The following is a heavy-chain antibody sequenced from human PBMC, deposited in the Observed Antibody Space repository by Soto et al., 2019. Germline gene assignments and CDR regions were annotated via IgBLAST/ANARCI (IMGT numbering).Heavy chain of an antibody. CDR3: ARDTGPNGYNYYYFGMDV. CDR2: ISYDGSDK. Sequence: GESLKISCAASGFTFSNYAMHWVRQAPGKGLEWVAVISYDGSDKYNANSVKGRFTISRDNSKNTLYLQMNSLRAEDTAVYYCARDTGPNGYNYYYFGMDVWGQGTTVTVSS. V-gene: IGHV3-30-3*01. J-gene: IGHJ6*02. CDR1: GFTFSNYA. D-gene: IGHD5-18*01.